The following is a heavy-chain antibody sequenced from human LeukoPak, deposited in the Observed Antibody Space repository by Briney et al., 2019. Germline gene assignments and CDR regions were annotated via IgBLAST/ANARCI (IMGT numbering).Heavy chain of an antibody. CDR3: ARQGPYDSSGYY. V-gene: IGHV5-51*01. CDR2: IYPGDSDT. Sequence: GESLKISCKASGYSFTSYWIGLVRQMPWKGLEWMGIIYPGDSDTRYRSSFQGQVTISADKSTSTAYLQWSSLKASDTAMYYCARQGPYDSSGYYWGQGTLVTVSS. CDR1: GYSFTSYW. D-gene: IGHD3-22*01. J-gene: IGHJ4*02.